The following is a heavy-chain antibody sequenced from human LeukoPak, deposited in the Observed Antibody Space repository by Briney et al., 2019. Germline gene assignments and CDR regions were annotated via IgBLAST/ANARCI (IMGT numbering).Heavy chain of an antibody. CDR1: GYTFTSYG. CDR3: ARDQRRGYSYGTTQGIDY. V-gene: IGHV1-18*01. J-gene: IGHJ4*02. D-gene: IGHD5-18*01. Sequence: GASVKVSCKASGYTFTSYGISWVRQAPGQGLEWMGWISAYNGNTNYAQKLQGRVTMTTDTSTSTAYMELRSLRSGDTAVYYCARDQRRGYSYGTTQGIDYWGQGTLVTVSS. CDR2: ISAYNGNT.